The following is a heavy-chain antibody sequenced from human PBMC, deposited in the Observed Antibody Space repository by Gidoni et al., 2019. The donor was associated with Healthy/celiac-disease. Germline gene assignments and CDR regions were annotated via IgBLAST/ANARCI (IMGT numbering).Heavy chain of an antibody. Sequence: EVQLVESGGGLVQPWGSLRLSCAASGFTFSRYWMIWGRQAPGKGLEWVANIKQDGSEKYYVDSVKGRFTISRDNTKNALYLQMNSLRAEDTAVYYCARDRQWLAHDYWGQGTLVTVSS. D-gene: IGHD6-19*01. CDR3: ARDRQWLAHDY. CDR1: GFTFSRYW. J-gene: IGHJ4*02. CDR2: IKQDGSEK. V-gene: IGHV3-7*04.